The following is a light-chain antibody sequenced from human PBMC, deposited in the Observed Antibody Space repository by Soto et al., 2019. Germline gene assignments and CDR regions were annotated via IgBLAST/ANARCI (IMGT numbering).Light chain of an antibody. V-gene: IGKV1-27*01. Sequence: DIQLTQSPSTLSASVGERVTITCRASPGISNFLAWYQQKPGKVPKLLIYAASILRSGVPSRFSGSGSGTDFTLTISSLQPEDVATYYCQNSNSAPRTFGPGTKVDIK. CDR2: AAS. CDR1: PGISNF. J-gene: IGKJ3*01. CDR3: QNSNSAPRT.